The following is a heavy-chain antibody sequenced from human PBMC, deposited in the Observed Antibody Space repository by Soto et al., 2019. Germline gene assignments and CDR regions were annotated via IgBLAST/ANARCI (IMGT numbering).Heavy chain of an antibody. CDR2: INNSGST. V-gene: IGHV4-34*01. Sequence: SETLSLSCAVYGVSFSGYYLSWIRQRPGKGLEWVWEINNSGSTNYNASLKSRVTISVDNSKNNFSLKLSPVTAADTAVYYCARGRRCLAAAGLGYNLFDPWGQGTLVTVSS. J-gene: IGHJ5*02. CDR3: ARGRRCLAAAGLGYNLFDP. CDR1: GVSFSGYY. D-gene: IGHD6-13*01.